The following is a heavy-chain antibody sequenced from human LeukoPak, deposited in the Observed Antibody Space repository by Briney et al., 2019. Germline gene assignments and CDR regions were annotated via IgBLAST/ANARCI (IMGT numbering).Heavy chain of an antibody. Sequence: SETLSLTCTVSGGSISSYYWSWIRQPPGKGLEWIGYIYYSGSTNYNPSLKSRVTLSVDTSKNQFSLKLRSVTDADTAVYYCARGPWGGRYFDWLLLPYYYYGMDVWGQGTTVTVSS. CDR3: ARGPWGGRYFDWLLLPYYYYGMDV. CDR1: GGSISSYY. D-gene: IGHD3-9*01. V-gene: IGHV4-59*01. CDR2: IYYSGST. J-gene: IGHJ6*02.